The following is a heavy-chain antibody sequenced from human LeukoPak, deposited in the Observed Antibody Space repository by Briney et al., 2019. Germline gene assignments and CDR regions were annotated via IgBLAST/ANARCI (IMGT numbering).Heavy chain of an antibody. Sequence: ASVKVSCKASGYTLTGYYMHWVRQAPGQGLEWMGWINPNSGGTNYAQKFQGRVTMTRDMSISTAYMELSRLRSDDTAVYYCARGFYVWGSYRSPPFDYWGQGTLVTVSS. CDR3: ARGFYVWGSYRSPPFDY. CDR2: INPNSGGT. V-gene: IGHV1-2*02. D-gene: IGHD3-16*02. CDR1: GYTLTGYY. J-gene: IGHJ4*02.